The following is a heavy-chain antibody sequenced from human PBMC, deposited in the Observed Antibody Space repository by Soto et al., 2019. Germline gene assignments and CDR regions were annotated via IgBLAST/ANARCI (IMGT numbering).Heavy chain of an antibody. Sequence: SETLSLTCTVSGGSISSYYWSWIRQPPGKGLEWIGYIYYSGSTNYNPSLKSRVTISVDTSKNQFSLKLSSVTAAGTAVYYCARGGHYDFWSGDDYWGQGTLVTVSS. D-gene: IGHD3-3*01. CDR3: ARGGHYDFWSGDDY. V-gene: IGHV4-59*08. CDR2: IYYSGST. CDR1: GGSISSYY. J-gene: IGHJ4*02.